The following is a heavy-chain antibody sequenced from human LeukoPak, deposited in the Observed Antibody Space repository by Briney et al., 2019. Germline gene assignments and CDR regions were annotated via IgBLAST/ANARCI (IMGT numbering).Heavy chain of an antibody. CDR3: TSRLLILLWMKDF. CDR2: LDPEDGKT. J-gene: IGHJ4*02. V-gene: IGHV1-24*01. CDR1: GYALTELS. Sequence: RASVKVSCKVSGYALTELSMHWVRQTPGTGLEWMGGLDPEDGKTTYAQRFQGRVTMTEDTATDTAYMELSNLRSDDTAVYFCTSRLLILLWMKDFWGQGTLVTVSS. D-gene: IGHD2-15*01.